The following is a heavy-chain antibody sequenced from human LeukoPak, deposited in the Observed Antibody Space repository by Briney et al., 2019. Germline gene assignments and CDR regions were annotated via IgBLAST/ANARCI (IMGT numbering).Heavy chain of an antibody. CDR2: IYHSGST. V-gene: IGHV4-38-2*02. Sequence: SETLSLTCTVSGYSISSGYYWGWIRQPPGKGLEWIGSIYHSGSTYYNPSLKSRVTISVDTSKNQFSLKLSSVTAADTAVYYCVTYSLSSNSPNFDYCGQGTLFTVSS. J-gene: IGHJ4*02. CDR3: VTYSLSSNSPNFDY. D-gene: IGHD1-26*01. CDR1: GYSISSGYY.